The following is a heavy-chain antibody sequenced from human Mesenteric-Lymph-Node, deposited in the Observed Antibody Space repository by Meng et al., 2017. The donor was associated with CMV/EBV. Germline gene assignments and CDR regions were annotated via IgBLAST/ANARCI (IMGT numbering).Heavy chain of an antibody. CDR2: LSFDGGSY. J-gene: IGHJ4*02. CDR3: ASPLYCSTTSCLWTFNS. CDR1: GFTFSTSV. Sequence: GGSLRLSCAASGFTFSTSVMHWVRQAPGKGLEWVAVLSFDGGSYYSPDSVEGRFTISRDNSRNTLYLDMNDLRSDDTAIYYCASPLYCSTTSCLWTFNSWGQGTLVTVSS. D-gene: IGHD2-2*01. V-gene: IGHV3-30-3*01.